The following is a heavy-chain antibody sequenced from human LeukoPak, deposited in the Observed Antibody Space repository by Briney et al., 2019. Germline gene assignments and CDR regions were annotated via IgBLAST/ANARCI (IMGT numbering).Heavy chain of an antibody. V-gene: IGHV3-64*01. CDR3: ARHYTFDY. J-gene: IGHJ4*02. CDR2: ISSNGGST. D-gene: IGHD2-2*02. Sequence: PGGSLRLSCAASGFTFSSYAMHWVRQAPGKGLEYVSTISSNGGSTYYANSVKGRFTISRDNSKNTLYLQMGSLRAEDMAVYYCARHYTFDYWGQGTLVTVSS. CDR1: GFTFSSYA.